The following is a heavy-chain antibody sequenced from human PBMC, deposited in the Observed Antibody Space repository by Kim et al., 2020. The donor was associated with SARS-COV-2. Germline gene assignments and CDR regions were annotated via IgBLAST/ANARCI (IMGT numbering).Heavy chain of an antibody. CDR3: ARDSIAAAGALLSY. J-gene: IGHJ4*02. CDR1: GFTFSSYA. Sequence: GGSLRLSCAASGFTFSSYAMHWVRQAPGKGLEWVAVISYDGSNKYYADSVKGRFTISRDNSKNTLYLQMNSLRAEDTAVYYCARDSIAAAGALLSYWGQG. CDR2: ISYDGSNK. D-gene: IGHD6-13*01. V-gene: IGHV3-30*04.